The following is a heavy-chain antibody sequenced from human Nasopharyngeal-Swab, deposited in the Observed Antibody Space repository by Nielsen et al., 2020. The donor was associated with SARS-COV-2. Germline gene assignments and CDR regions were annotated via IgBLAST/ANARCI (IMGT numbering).Heavy chain of an antibody. D-gene: IGHD2-15*01. Sequence: ASVKVSCKASGYMFISDNINWVRQAPGQGLEWMGRISPYNGNTRYAQSLQGRITLTTETSTSTAYMEVRDLRSDDTAIYYCARVRAGYCGNGACYSNYFDYWGQGTLVTVSS. V-gene: IGHV1-18*04. CDR3: ARVRAGYCGNGACYSNYFDY. CDR2: ISPYNGNT. CDR1: GYMFISDN. J-gene: IGHJ4*02.